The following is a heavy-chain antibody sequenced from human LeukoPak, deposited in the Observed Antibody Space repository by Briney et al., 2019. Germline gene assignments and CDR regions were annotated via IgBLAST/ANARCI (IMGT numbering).Heavy chain of an antibody. D-gene: IGHD2-15*01. Sequence: GASVKVSCKASGYTFTGYYMHWVRLAPGQGLEWMGWINPNSGGTNYAQKFQGRVTMTRDTSISTAYMELNRLRPDDTAVYYCARGGSRDSSGPFDIWGQGTMVTVSS. J-gene: IGHJ3*02. V-gene: IGHV1-2*02. CDR1: GYTFTGYY. CDR3: ARGGSRDSSGPFDI. CDR2: INPNSGGT.